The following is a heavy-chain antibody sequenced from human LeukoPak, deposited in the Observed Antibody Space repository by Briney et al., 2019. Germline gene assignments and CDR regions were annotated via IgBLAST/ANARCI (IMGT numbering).Heavy chain of an antibody. D-gene: IGHD5/OR15-5a*01. CDR1: GFTFSSYG. J-gene: IGHJ4*02. V-gene: IGHV3-30*03. CDR2: ISYDGSNK. CDR3: ALLSTIITLTDY. Sequence: PGRSLRLSCAASGFTFSSYGMHWVRQAPGKGLEWVAVISYDGSNKYYADSVKGRFTISRDNSKNTLYLQMNSLRAEDTAVYYCALLSTIITLTDYWGQGTLVTVSS.